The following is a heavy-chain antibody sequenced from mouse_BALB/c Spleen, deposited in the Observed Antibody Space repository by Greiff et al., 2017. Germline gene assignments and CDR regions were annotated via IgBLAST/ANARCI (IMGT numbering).Heavy chain of an antibody. D-gene: IGHD2-2*01. V-gene: IGHV5-17*02. J-gene: IGHJ2*01. Sequence: EVMLVESGGGLVQPGGSRKLSCAASGFTFSSFGMHWVRQAPEKGLEWVAYISSGSSTIYYADTVKGRFTISRDNPKNTLFLQMTSLRSEDTAMYYCAREDWLRPLFDYWGQGTTLTVSS. CDR2: ISSGSSTI. CDR1: GFTFSSFG. CDR3: AREDWLRPLFDY.